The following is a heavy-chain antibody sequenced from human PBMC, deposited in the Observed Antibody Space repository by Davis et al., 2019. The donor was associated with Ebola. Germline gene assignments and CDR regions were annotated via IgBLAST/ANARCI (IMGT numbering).Heavy chain of an antibody. CDR2: ISWNSGSI. CDR3: AKDVYYYGMDV. Sequence: LSLTCAASGFTFSNAWMNWVRQAPGKGLEWVSGISWNSGSIGYADSVKGRFTISRDNAKNSLYLQMNSLRAEDTALYYCAKDVYYYGMDVWGQGTTVTVSS. J-gene: IGHJ6*02. CDR1: GFTFSNAW. V-gene: IGHV3-9*01.